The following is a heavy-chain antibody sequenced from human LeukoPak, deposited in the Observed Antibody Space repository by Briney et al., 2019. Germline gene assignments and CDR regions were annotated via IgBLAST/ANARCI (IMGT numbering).Heavy chain of an antibody. Sequence: GGSLRLSCAASGFTFSSYVMHWVRQAPGKGLEWVAVISYDGSNKYYADSVKGRFTISRDNSKNTLYLQMNSLRAEDTAVYYCARDYPSVYYDFWSGPPGDNAFDIWGQGTMVTVSS. CDR1: GFTFSSYV. CDR3: ARDYPSVYYDFWSGPPGDNAFDI. J-gene: IGHJ3*02. D-gene: IGHD3-3*01. CDR2: ISYDGSNK. V-gene: IGHV3-30*04.